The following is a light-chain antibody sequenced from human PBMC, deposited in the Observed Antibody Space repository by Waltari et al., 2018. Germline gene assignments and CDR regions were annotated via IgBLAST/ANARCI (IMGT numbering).Light chain of an antibody. CDR3: SSYTSRATYV. CDR2: DVS. Sequence: CYHQHTGKAPKRLMYDVSSRPSGVSIRFSGSKSGNTASLTISGLQPDDKADYYCSSYTSRATYVVGTGTKVTVL. V-gene: IGLV2-14*03. J-gene: IGLJ1*01.